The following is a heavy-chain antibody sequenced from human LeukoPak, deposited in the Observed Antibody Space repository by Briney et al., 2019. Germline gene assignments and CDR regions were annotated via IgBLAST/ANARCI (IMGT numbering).Heavy chain of an antibody. CDR1: GFTFDDYA. Sequence: PGGSLRLSCAASGFTFDDYAMHWVRQAPGKGLEWVSGISWNSGSIGCADSVKGRFTISRDNAKNTLYLQMNSLRAEDTAVYYCAKGGSYYYDSSGYPYWGQGTLVTVSS. V-gene: IGHV3-9*01. CDR3: AKGGSYYYDSSGYPY. CDR2: ISWNSGSI. J-gene: IGHJ4*02. D-gene: IGHD3-22*01.